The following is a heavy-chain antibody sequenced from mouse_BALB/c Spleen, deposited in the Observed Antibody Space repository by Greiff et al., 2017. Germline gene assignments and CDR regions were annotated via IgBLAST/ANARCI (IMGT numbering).Heavy chain of an antibody. D-gene: IGHD4-1*01. CDR2: ISTYYGDA. Sequence: QVQLQQSGAELVRPGVSVKISCKGSGYTFTDYAMHWVKQSHAKSLEWIGVISTYYGDASYNQKFKGKATMTVDKSSSTAYMELARLTSEDSAIYYCARDSGTGAMDYWGQGTSVTVS. CDR3: ARDSGTGAMDY. J-gene: IGHJ4*01. V-gene: IGHV1S137*01. CDR1: GYTFTDYA.